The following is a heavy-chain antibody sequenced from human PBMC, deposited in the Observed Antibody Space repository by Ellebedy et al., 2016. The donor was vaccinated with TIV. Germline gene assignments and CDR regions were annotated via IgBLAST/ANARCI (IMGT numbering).Heavy chain of an antibody. V-gene: IGHV3-33*01. D-gene: IGHD3-22*01. CDR3: ARGEHYYDSSGYSKNNWFDP. CDR1: GFTFSSYG. J-gene: IGHJ5*02. Sequence: GESLKISCAASGFTFSSYGMHWVRQAPGKGREWVAVIWYDGSNKYYADSVKGRFTISRDNSKNTLYLQMNSLRAEDTAVYSCARGEHYYDSSGYSKNNWFDPWGQGTLVTVSS. CDR2: IWYDGSNK.